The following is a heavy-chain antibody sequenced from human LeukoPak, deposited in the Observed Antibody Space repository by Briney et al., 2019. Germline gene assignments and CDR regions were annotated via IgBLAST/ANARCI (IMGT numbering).Heavy chain of an antibody. V-gene: IGHV4-4*07. CDR1: GGSISSYY. CDR2: IYTSGST. D-gene: IGHD2-2*01. J-gene: IGHJ6*03. Sequence: SETLSLTCTVSGGSISSYYWSWIRQPAGKGLEWIGRIYTSGSTNYNPSLKSRVTMSVDTSKNQFSLKLSSVTAADTAVYYCARDRSLVVVPAAISYYYYYMDVWGKGTTVTVSS. CDR3: ARDRSLVVVPAAISYYYYYMDV.